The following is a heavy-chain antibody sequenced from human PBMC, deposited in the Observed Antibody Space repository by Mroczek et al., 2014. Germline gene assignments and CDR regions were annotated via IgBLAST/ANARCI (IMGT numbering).Heavy chain of an antibody. J-gene: IGHJ4*02. CDR1: GFTFSSYG. CDR3: AKETQYSSGWSFTPPDY. V-gene: IGHV3-30*18. CDR2: ISYDGSNK. Sequence: QVQLQESGGGVVQPGRSLRLSCAASGFTFSSYGMHWVRQAPGKGLEWVAVISYDGSNKYYADSVKGRFTISRDNSKNTLYLQMNSLRAEDTAVYYCAKETQYSSGWSFTPPDYWGQGTPGHPSPQ. D-gene: IGHD6-19*01.